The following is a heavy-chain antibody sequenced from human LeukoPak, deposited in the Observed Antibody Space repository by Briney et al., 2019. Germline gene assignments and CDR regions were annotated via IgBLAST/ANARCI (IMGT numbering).Heavy chain of an antibody. CDR1: GGSFSGYY. CDR3: ATRARRPYYYYYYMDV. V-gene: IGHV4-34*01. D-gene: IGHD6-6*01. Sequence: PSETLSLTCAVHGGSFSGYYWSWIRPPPGEGVEWIGEINHSGSTNYNPSLKSRVTISVDTSKNQFSLKLSSVTAADTAVYYCATRARRPYYYYYYMDVWGKGTTVTVSS. CDR2: INHSGST. J-gene: IGHJ6*03.